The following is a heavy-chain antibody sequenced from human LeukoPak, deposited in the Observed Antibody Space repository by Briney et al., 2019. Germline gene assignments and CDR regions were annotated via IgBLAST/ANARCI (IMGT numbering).Heavy chain of an antibody. CDR1: GFTFSSYS. D-gene: IGHD3-22*01. Sequence: PGGSLRLSCAASGFTFSSYSMNWVRQAPGKGLEWVSSISSSSSYIYYADSVKGRFTISRDNAKNSLYLQMNSLRAEDTAVYYCAREGADSSGYIEQFYYFDYWGQGTLVTVSS. J-gene: IGHJ4*02. CDR2: ISSSSSYI. V-gene: IGHV3-21*01. CDR3: AREGADSSGYIEQFYYFDY.